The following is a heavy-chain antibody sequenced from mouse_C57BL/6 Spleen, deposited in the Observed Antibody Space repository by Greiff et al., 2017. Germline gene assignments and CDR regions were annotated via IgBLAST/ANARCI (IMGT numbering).Heavy chain of an antibody. CDR2: IDPKTGGT. V-gene: IGHV1-15*01. J-gene: IGHJ1*03. CDR3: TRRDYSEGVYGV. Sequence: VQLQQSGAELVRPGASVTLSCKASGYTFTDYEMHWVKQTPVHGLEWIGAIDPKTGGTDYNQKFKGKAILTADKSSSTAYMELRRLTSEDSAVYYSTRRDYSEGVYGVWGTGTTVTVSS. D-gene: IGHD2-12*01. CDR1: GYTFTDYE.